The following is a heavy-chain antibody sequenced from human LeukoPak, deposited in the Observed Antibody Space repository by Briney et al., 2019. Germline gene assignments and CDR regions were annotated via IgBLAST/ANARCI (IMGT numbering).Heavy chain of an antibody. J-gene: IGHJ4*02. CDR3: ARDSERPSSSCYD. D-gene: IGHD6-6*01. CDR2: INPNSGGT. V-gene: IGHV1-2*02. Sequence: ASVKVSCRASGYTFTGYYMHWVRQAPGQGLEWMGWINPNSGGTNYAQKFQGRVTMTRDTSISTAYMELSRLRSDDTAVYYCARDSERPSSSCYDWGQGTLVTVSS. CDR1: GYTFTGYY.